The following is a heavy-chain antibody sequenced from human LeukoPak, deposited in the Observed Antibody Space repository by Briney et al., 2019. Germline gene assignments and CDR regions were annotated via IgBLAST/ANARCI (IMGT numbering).Heavy chain of an antibody. J-gene: IGHJ4*02. Sequence: SETLSLTCTVSGGSISDRTYYWTWIRQPAGQGLEWVGRIFTSGSTNYKPSLKSRVTMSIDTSKNQFSLKLTSVTAADTAVYYCAGGATTGHFDYWGQGTLVTVSS. CDR1: GGSISDRTYY. D-gene: IGHD1-26*01. V-gene: IGHV4-61*02. CDR2: IFTSGST. CDR3: AGGATTGHFDY.